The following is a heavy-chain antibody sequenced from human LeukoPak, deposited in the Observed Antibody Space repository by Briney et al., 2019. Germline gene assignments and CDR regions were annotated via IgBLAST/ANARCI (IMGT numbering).Heavy chain of an antibody. CDR1: GFTFSPFTNFA. CDR2: ISAGGGST. J-gene: IGHJ4*02. D-gene: IGHD4-17*01. V-gene: IGHV3-23*01. Sequence: GGSLGLSCAASGFTFSPFTNFAMSWVRQAPGEGLECVSVISAGGGSTYYADSVKGRFTISRDNSKKTLDLQMNSLRAEDTAVYFCAKGHSDFGTGFDGWGQGTLVTVSS. CDR3: AKGHSDFGTGFDG.